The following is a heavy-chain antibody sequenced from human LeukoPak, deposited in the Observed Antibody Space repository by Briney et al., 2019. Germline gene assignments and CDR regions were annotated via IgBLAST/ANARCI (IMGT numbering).Heavy chain of an antibody. Sequence: SGGSLRLSCAASGFTFSSYAMHWVRQAPGKGLEWVAVISYDGSNKYYADPVKGRFTISRDNSKNTLYLQMNSLRVEDTAMYYCASSVAGHFDPWGQGTLVTVSS. CDR2: ISYDGSNK. D-gene: IGHD6-19*01. J-gene: IGHJ5*02. CDR1: GFTFSSYA. V-gene: IGHV3-30-3*01. CDR3: ASSVAGHFDP.